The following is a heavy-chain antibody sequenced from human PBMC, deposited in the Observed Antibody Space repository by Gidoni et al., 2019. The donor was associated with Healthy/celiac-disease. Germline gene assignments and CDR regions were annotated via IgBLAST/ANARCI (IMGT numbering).Heavy chain of an antibody. Sequence: EVQLVESGGGLIQPGGSLSISCAASGFTVSSNYMSWVRQAPGKGLEWVSVIYSGGSTYYADSVKGRFTISRDNSKNTLYLQMNSLRAEDTAVYYCARGLGGHPGQLGWFDPWGQGTLVTVSS. D-gene: IGHD1-1*01. CDR2: IYSGGST. CDR3: ARGLGGHPGQLGWFDP. V-gene: IGHV3-53*01. CDR1: GFTVSSNY. J-gene: IGHJ5*02.